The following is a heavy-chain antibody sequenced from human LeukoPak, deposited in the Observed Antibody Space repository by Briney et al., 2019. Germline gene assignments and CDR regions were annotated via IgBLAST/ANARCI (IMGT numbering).Heavy chain of an antibody. D-gene: IGHD2-2*01. CDR1: GFTFSRYA. V-gene: IGHV3-21*05. CDR2: INTDGSDI. J-gene: IGHJ4*02. CDR3: ARDTFQPGLIDS. Sequence: GGSLRLSCAASGFTFSRYAMNWVRQAPGKGLQWVSYINTDGSDIHYADSVKGRFTISRDNARNTLYLQLSSLRAEDSAVYYCARDTFQPGLIDSWGQGPLVTVSS.